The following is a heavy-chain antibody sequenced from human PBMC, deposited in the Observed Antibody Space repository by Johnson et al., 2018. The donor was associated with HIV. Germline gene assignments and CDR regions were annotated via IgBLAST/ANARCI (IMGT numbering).Heavy chain of an antibody. CDR1: GFTFSSYA. Sequence: QVQLVESGGGVVQPGRSLRLSCAASGFTFSSYAMHWVRQAPGKGLEWVANIKQDGSEKYYADSVKGRFTISRDNSKNTLYLQMNSLRAEDTADYYCARDPGNGGRPFDAFDIWGQGTMVTVSS. V-gene: IGHV3-30*04. CDR2: IKQDGSEK. D-gene: IGHD4-23*01. CDR3: ARDPGNGGRPFDAFDI. J-gene: IGHJ3*02.